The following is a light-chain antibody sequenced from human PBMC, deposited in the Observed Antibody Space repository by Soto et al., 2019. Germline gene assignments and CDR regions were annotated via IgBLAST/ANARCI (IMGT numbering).Light chain of an antibody. Sequence: QSVLTQPPSVSDAPGQRVTISCTGCISNIGAGYEAHWYQQVPGTAPKLLIYENNNRPSGVPDRFSGSKSGTSASLAITGLQAEDEAEYYCQSYDSSLSGYVFGPGTKLTVL. CDR3: QSYDSSLSGYV. CDR2: ENN. V-gene: IGLV1-40*01. J-gene: IGLJ1*01. CDR1: ISNIGAGYE.